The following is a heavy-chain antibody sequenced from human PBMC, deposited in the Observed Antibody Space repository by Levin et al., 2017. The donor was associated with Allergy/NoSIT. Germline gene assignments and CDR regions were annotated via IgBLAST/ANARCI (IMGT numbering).Heavy chain of an antibody. J-gene: IGHJ5*02. V-gene: IGHV1-46*01. D-gene: IGHD6-6*01. Sequence: PGESLKISCKASGYTFTSHHLNWLRQAPGQGLEWMGTINPSGGARSHAQKFQGRVTMTTDKSTSTGYMELSGLRPEDTAIYYCARTKYSSSADWFDPWGQGTRVTVSS. CDR3: ARTKYSSSADWFDP. CDR1: GYTFTSHH. CDR2: INPSGGAR.